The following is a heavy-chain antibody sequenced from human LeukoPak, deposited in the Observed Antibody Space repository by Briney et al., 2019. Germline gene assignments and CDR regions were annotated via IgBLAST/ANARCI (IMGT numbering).Heavy chain of an antibody. D-gene: IGHD3-22*01. V-gene: IGHV1-69*04. CDR1: GGTFSSYA. J-gene: IGHJ3*02. CDR3: ARERITMIVVVINEAFDI. CDR2: IIPILGIA. Sequence: SVKVSCKASGGTFSSYAISWVRQAPGPGLEWMGRIIPILGIANYAQKFQGRVTITADKSTSTAYMELSSLRSEATAVYYCARERITMIVVVINEAFDIWGQGTMVTVSS.